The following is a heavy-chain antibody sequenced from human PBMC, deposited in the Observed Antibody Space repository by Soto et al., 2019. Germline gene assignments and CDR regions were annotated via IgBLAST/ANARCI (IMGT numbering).Heavy chain of an antibody. CDR3: ARFGSGTIIQGPFDI. J-gene: IGHJ3*02. D-gene: IGHD3-22*01. CDR1: GGTFSSYA. CDR2: IIPIFGTA. V-gene: IGHV1-69*01. Sequence: PEKVSCNASGGTFSSYAISWVRQAPGQGLEWMGGIIPIFGTANYAQKFQGRVTITADESTRTAYMELSSLRSEDTAVYYCARFGSGTIIQGPFDIWGQGTMVRVSS.